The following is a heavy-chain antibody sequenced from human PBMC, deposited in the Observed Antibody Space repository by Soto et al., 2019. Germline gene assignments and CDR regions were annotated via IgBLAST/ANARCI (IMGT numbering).Heavy chain of an antibody. CDR3: ARGDYGQYDAYNWFDP. J-gene: IGHJ5*02. D-gene: IGHD3-10*01. CDR2: VCPGGRT. Sequence: QVRLQQWGAGLVRPSETLSLTCAVYGGSFNNYCWCWIRQPPGKGLEWIGEVCPGGRTNYSPTLKREVRIAVEGSKNQLSLRLTSVTVADTAVYYCARGDYGQYDAYNWFDPWGQGNLVIVAS. CDR1: GGSFNNYC. V-gene: IGHV4-34*02.